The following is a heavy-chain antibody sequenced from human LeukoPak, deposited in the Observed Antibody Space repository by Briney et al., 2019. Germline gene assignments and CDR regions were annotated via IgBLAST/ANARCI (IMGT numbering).Heavy chain of an antibody. J-gene: IGHJ4*02. V-gene: IGHV1-8*01. D-gene: IGHD3-9*01. Sequence: ASVKVSCKASGYTFTSYDINWVRQATGQGLEWMGWMNPNSGSTGYAQKFQGRVTMTRNTSISTAYMELSSLRSEDTAVYYCARGLNYDILTAPDFDYWGQGTLVTVSS. CDR3: ARGLNYDILTAPDFDY. CDR2: MNPNSGST. CDR1: GYTFTSYD.